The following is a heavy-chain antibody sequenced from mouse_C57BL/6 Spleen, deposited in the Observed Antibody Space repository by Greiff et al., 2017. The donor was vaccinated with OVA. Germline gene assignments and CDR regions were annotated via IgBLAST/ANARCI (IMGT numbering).Heavy chain of an antibody. CDR1: GYSITSGYY. CDR3: ARGPWDWYCDV. CDR2: ISYDGSN. D-gene: IGHD4-1*01. V-gene: IGHV3-6*01. J-gene: IGHJ1*03. Sequence: EVQLVESGPGLVKPSQSLSLTCSVTGYSITSGYYWNWIRQFPGNKLEWMGYISYDGSNNYTPSPKHRISITRDTSKNQFLLKLNSVTTEDTATYYCARGPWDWYCDVWGTGTTVTVSS.